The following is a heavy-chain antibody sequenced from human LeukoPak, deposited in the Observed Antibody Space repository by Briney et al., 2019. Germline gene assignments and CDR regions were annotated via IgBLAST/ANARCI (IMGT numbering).Heavy chain of an antibody. J-gene: IGHJ4*02. CDR2: ISDDGSNK. D-gene: IGHD1-26*01. CDR3: GSISGASYGDF. V-gene: IGHV3-30*03. CDR1: GFTFSSYS. Sequence: GALRLSCAASGFTFSSYSMNWVRQAPGKGLEWVAVISDDGSNKYYADSVKGRFTISRDNSETTLYLQMNSLRAEDTAVYYCGSISGASYGDFWGQGTLVTVSS.